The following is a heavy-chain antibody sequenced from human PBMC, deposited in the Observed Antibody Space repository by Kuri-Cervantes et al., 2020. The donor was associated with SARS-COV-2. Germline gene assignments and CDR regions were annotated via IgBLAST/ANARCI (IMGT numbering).Heavy chain of an antibody. D-gene: IGHD4-23*01. CDR3: ARVMKVVTPNYYYYYYMDV. CDR1: GYTFTSYG. V-gene: IGHV1-18*01. Sequence: ASVKVSCKATGYTFTSYGISWVRQAPGQGLEWTGWISAYNGNTNYAQKLQGRVTMTTDTSTSTAYMELRSLRSDDTAVYYCARVMKVVTPNYYYYYYMDVWGKGTTVTVSS. J-gene: IGHJ6*03. CDR2: ISAYNGNT.